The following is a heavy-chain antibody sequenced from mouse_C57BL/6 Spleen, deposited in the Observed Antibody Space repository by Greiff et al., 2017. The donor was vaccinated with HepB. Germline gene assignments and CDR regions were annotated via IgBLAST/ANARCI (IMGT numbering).Heavy chain of an antibody. CDR3: ASLIYYGNYWAMDD. CDR2: ISSGGGYT. D-gene: IGHD2-1*01. Sequence: EVQGVESGGDLVKPGGSLKLSCAASGFTFSSYGMSWVRQTPDKRLEWVAAISSGGGYTYYPDSVKGRFTIARDNAKNTLYLKMSSLKSEDTAMYYGASLIYYGNYWAMDDWGQGTSVTVSS. J-gene: IGHJ4*01. CDR1: GFTFSSYG. V-gene: IGHV5-6*01.